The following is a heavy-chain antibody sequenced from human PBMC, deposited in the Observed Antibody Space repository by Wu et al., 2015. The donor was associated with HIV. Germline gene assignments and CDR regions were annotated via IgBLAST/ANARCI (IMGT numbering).Heavy chain of an antibody. CDR2: INPNSGGT. CDR3: AGEVYSSSWQRVYYFDY. CDR1: GYTFTGYY. D-gene: IGHD6-13*01. Sequence: QVQLVQSGAEVKKPGASVKVSCKASGYTFTGYYMHWVRQAPGQGLEWMGWINPNSGGTNYAQKFQGRVTMTRDTSISTAYMELSRLRSDDTAVYYCAGEVYSSSWQRVYYFDYWGQGTLVTVSS. J-gene: IGHJ4*02. V-gene: IGHV1-2*02.